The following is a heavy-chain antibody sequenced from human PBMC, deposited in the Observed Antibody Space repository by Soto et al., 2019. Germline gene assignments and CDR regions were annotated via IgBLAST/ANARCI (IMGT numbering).Heavy chain of an antibody. CDR2: ISYEGSNT. V-gene: IGHV3-30-3*01. D-gene: IGHD1-1*01. CDR1: GFTFDTYG. CDR3: ARVTPGNNLYYFSGLDF. Sequence: VQLVESGGGLVKPGGSLRLSCAASGFTFDTYGIHWVRQAPGKGLQWVALISYEGSNTYYADSVRGRFTISRDNSKNTLYLQMNTLRPEDTGLYYCARVTPGNNLYYFSGLDFWGQGTSVTVSS. J-gene: IGHJ6*02.